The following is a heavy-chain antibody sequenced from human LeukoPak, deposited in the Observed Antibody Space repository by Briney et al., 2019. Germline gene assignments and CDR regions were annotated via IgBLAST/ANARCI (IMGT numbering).Heavy chain of an antibody. Sequence: GGSLRLSCAASGFTFNTYGMNWVRQAPGKGLEWVAVIWYDGSNKYYADSVKGRFTISRDNSKNTLYLQMNSLRAEDTAMYYCARIGCTGNNCRQYYNYGMDVWGQGTTVTVSS. V-gene: IGHV3-33*01. CDR2: IWYDGSNK. J-gene: IGHJ6*02. D-gene: IGHD2-8*02. CDR3: ARIGCTGNNCRQYYNYGMDV. CDR1: GFTFNTYG.